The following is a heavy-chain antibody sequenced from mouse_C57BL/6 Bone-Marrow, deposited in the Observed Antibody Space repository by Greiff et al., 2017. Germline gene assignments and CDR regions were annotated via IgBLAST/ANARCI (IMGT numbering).Heavy chain of an antibody. V-gene: IGHV1-54*01. CDR1: GYAFTNYL. D-gene: IGHD1-1*01. J-gene: IGHJ3*01. Sequence: QVHVKQSGAELVRPGTSVKVSCKASGYAFTNYLIEWVKQRPGQGLEWIGVINPGSGGTNYNEKFKGKATLTADKSSSTAYMQLSSLTSEDSAVYFCARFGSSYLAWFAYWGQGTLVTVSA. CDR2: INPGSGGT. CDR3: ARFGSSYLAWFAY.